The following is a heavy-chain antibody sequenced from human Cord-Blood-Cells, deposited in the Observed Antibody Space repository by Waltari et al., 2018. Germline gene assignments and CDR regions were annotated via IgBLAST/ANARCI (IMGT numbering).Heavy chain of an antibody. V-gene: IGHV1-18*01. Sequence: QVQPVQVAAEVKKTWASAKVSCKASGYTFTSYGTRWVRQALSHGLEWMRWISAYKGNTNYAQKLQCRVTMTTDTSSSTAYMELRSLRSDDTAVYYCARHKGYGSAPHYYYGMDVWGQGTTVTVSS. D-gene: IGHD3-10*01. J-gene: IGHJ6*02. CDR3: ARHKGYGSAPHYYYGMDV. CDR2: ISAYKGNT. CDR1: GYTFTSYG.